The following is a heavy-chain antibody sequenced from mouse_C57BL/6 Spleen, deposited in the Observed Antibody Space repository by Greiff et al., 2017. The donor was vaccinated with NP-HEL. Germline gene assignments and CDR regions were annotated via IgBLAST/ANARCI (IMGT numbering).Heavy chain of an antibody. CDR3: TRAILRSFAY. CDR2: IYPGNSDT. Sequence: EVQLQQSGTVLARPGASVKMSCKTSGYTFTSYWMHWVKQRPGQGLEWIGAIYPGNSDTSYNQKFKGKAKLTAVTSASTAYMALSSLTNEDSAVYYCTRAILRSFAYWGQGTLVTVSA. J-gene: IGHJ3*01. D-gene: IGHD1-1*01. V-gene: IGHV1-5*01. CDR1: GYTFTSYW.